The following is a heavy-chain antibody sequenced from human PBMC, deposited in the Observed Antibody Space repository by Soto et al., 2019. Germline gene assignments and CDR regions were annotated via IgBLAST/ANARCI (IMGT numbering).Heavy chain of an antibody. D-gene: IGHD3-16*01. CDR1: GYTFTSYG. CDR3: ARSPRGHYDYVWGSYYYFDY. Sequence: QVQLVQSGAEVEKPGASVKVSCKASGYTFTSYGISWVRQAPGQGLEWMGWISAYNGNTNYAQKLQGRVTMTTDTSTSTAYMELRSLRSDDTAVYYCARSPRGHYDYVWGSYYYFDYWGQGTLVTVSS. J-gene: IGHJ4*02. CDR2: ISAYNGNT. V-gene: IGHV1-18*01.